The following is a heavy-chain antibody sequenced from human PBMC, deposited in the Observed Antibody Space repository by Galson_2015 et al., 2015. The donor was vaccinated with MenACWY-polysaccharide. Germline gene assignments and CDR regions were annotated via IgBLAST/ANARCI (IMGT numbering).Heavy chain of an antibody. Sequence: SLRLSCAASGFTFDDYAMHWVRQAPGKGLEWVSGISWNSDIIGYADSVKGRFTISRDGAKNSLYLQMNCLRPEDTALYYCAKGYSYSKSPVDHWGQGTLVTVSS. CDR1: GFTFDDYA. V-gene: IGHV3-9*01. J-gene: IGHJ4*02. CDR2: ISWNSDII. CDR3: AKGYSYSKSPVDH. D-gene: IGHD2-15*01.